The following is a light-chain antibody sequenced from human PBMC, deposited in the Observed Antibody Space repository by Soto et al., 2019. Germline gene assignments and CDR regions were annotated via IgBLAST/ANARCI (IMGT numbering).Light chain of an antibody. Sequence: QSALTQPASVSASPGQSITISCTGTSSDVGGYNYVSWYQQHPGKAPKVMIYDVSNRPSGVSNRFSGSKSGNTAFLIIFGLQAEDEADYYCSSYTSSSTDVFGTGTKLTVL. J-gene: IGLJ1*01. CDR2: DVS. CDR3: SSYTSSSTDV. V-gene: IGLV2-14*01. CDR1: SSDVGGYNY.